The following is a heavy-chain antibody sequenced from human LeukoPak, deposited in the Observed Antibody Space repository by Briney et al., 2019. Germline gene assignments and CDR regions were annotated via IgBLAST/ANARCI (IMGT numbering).Heavy chain of an antibody. Sequence: GGSLRLSCAASGFTFSGSGMHWVRQAPGKGLEWVAFIRNDGTNKYYAESVKGRFTISRDNSKNSLYLQMNSLRAEDTAVYYCARITGTTHLKNWFDPWGQGTLVTVSS. J-gene: IGHJ5*02. CDR1: GFTFSGSG. D-gene: IGHD1-7*01. V-gene: IGHV3-30*02. CDR2: IRNDGTNK. CDR3: ARITGTTHLKNWFDP.